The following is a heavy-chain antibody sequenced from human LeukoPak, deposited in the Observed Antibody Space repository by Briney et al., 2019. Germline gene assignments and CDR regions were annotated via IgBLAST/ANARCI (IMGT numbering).Heavy chain of an antibody. D-gene: IGHD2-2*01. V-gene: IGHV3-23*01. CDR2: ISGSGGST. Sequence: GGSLRLSCAGSGFTFSSYAMSWVRQAPGKGLEWVSAISGSGGSTCYADSVKGRFTISRDNSKNTLYLQMSSLRADDTAVYYCAKEVIVVPPAKVFDYWGQGTLVTVSS. J-gene: IGHJ4*02. CDR1: GFTFSSYA. CDR3: AKEVIVVPPAKVFDY.